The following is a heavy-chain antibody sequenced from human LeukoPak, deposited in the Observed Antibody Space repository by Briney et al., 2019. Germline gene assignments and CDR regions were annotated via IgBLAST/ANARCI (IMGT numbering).Heavy chain of an antibody. CDR3: ARGGGSSWTQRGYFQY. CDR2: MNPNSGNT. V-gene: IGHV1-8*01. J-gene: IGHJ1*01. D-gene: IGHD6-13*01. CDR1: GYTFTSYD. Sequence: ASVKVSCKASGYTFTSYDINWVRQAPGQGLEWMGWMNPNSGNTGYAQKFQGRVSMTRDTSTSTAYMELSSLTSEDAAVYYCARGGGSSWTQRGYFQYWGQGTLVTVSS.